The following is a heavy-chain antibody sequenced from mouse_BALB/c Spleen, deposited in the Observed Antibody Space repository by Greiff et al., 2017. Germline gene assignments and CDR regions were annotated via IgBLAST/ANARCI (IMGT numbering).Heavy chain of an antibody. CDR3: AREEYGNYPYYAMDY. CDR1: GDSITSGY. CDR2: ISYSGST. Sequence: EVKLMESGPSLVKPSQTLSLTCSVTGDSITSGYWNWIRKFPGNKLEYMGYISYSGSTYYNPSLKSRISITRDTSKNQYYLQLNSVTTEDTATYYCAREEYGNYPYYAMDYWGQGTSVTVSS. J-gene: IGHJ4*01. D-gene: IGHD2-10*02. V-gene: IGHV3-8*02.